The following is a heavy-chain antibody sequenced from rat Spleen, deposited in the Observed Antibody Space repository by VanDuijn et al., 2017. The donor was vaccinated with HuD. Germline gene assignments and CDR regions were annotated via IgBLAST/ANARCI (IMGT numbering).Heavy chain of an antibody. Sequence: QVQLKESGPGLVQPSQTLSLTCTVSGFSLTGSNVHWVRQPPGKGLEWMGRMRYDGDTYYNSALKSRMSISRDTSKNQVFLKMNSLQTDDTAIYYCTRSPSTNYVMDSWGQGASVTVSS. D-gene: IGHD1-2*01. CDR1: GFSLTGSN. V-gene: IGHV2S30*01. CDR3: TRSPSTNYVMDS. J-gene: IGHJ4*01. CDR2: MRYDGDT.